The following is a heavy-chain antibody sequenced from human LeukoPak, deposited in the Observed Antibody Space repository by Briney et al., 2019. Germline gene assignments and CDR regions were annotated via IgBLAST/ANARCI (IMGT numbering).Heavy chain of an antibody. J-gene: IGHJ5*02. CDR1: GFTFSSYW. V-gene: IGHV3-74*01. Sequence: QPGGSLRLSCAASGFTFSSYWMHWVRQAPGKGLVWVSRINSDGSSTSYADSVKGRFPISRDNAKNTLNLQMNSLRAEDTAVYYCARDPTRAAAGTVPVNWFDPWGQGTLVTVSS. D-gene: IGHD6-13*01. CDR2: INSDGSST. CDR3: ARDPTRAAAGTVPVNWFDP.